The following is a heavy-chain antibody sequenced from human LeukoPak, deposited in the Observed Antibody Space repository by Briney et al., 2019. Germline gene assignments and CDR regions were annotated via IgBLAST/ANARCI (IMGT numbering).Heavy chain of an antibody. Sequence: QSGGSLRLSCAASGFTFSSYSMNWVRQAPGKGLEWVSSISISSSYIYYADSVKGRFTISRDNAKNSLYLQMNSLRAEDTAVYYCARDLGDYGDYERGEFDPWGQGTLVTVSS. CDR1: GFTFSSYS. J-gene: IGHJ5*02. D-gene: IGHD4-17*01. CDR3: ARDLGDYGDYERGEFDP. V-gene: IGHV3-21*01. CDR2: ISISSSYI.